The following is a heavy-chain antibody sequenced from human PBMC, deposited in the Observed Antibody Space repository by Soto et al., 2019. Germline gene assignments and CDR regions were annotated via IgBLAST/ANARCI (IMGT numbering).Heavy chain of an antibody. CDR2: LHSGGDT. CDR3: ARDGPYYYASRMDV. D-gene: IGHD3-10*01. V-gene: IGHV3-53*04. CDR1: GIPVSSHY. Sequence: EVQLVESGGGLVQPGGSLRLSCAASGIPVSSHYMTWVRQAPGKGLEWVSVLHSGGDTYYANSVKGRFTISRHDATNTLVLQMNSLTPEDTAVYYCARDGPYYYASRMDVWGQGTTVTVSS. J-gene: IGHJ6*02.